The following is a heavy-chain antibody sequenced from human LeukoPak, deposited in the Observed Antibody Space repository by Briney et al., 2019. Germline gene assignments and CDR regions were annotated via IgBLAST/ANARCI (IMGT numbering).Heavy chain of an antibody. Sequence: SETLSLTCTVSGGSISSSSYYWGWIRQPPGKGLEWIGSIYYSGSTYYNPSLKSRVTISVDTSKNQFSLKLSSVTAADTAVYYCARPPSSLFGELLDWGQGTLVTVSS. J-gene: IGHJ4*02. V-gene: IGHV4-39*07. CDR1: GGSISSSSYY. CDR2: IYYSGST. D-gene: IGHD3-10*02. CDR3: ARPPSSLFGELLD.